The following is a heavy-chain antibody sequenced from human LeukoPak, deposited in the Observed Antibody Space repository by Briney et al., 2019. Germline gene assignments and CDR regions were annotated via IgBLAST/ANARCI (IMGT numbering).Heavy chain of an antibody. Sequence: PGRSLRLSCAASGFTFSSYGMHWVRQVPGKGLEWVAVISYDGSNKYYADSVKGRFTISRDNSKNTLYLQMNSLRAEDTAVYYCAKGTKRGYCSSTSCYEGYYYYGMDVWGQGTTVTVSS. CDR3: AKGTKRGYCSSTSCYEGYYYYGMDV. J-gene: IGHJ6*02. D-gene: IGHD2-2*01. V-gene: IGHV3-30*18. CDR2: ISYDGSNK. CDR1: GFTFSSYG.